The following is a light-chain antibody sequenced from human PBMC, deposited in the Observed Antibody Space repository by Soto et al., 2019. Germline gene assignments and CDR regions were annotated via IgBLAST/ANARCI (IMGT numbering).Light chain of an antibody. V-gene: IGKV1-5*03. CDR2: KAS. Sequence: DIQMTQSPSTLSASVGDRVTITCRASQSITDWLAWYQQKPGKAPKFLIYKASNLEGGVPSRFSGSGSGTEFTLTISSVQADDFATYCCQYWDNYSLTVGQGTKVEIK. CDR3: QYWDNYSLT. CDR1: QSITDW. J-gene: IGKJ1*01.